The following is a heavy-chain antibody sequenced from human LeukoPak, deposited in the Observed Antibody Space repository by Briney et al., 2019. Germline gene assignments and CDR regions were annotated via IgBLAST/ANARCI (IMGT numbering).Heavy chain of an antibody. CDR3: TRVNLRGSQYNWFDP. Sequence: ASVKVSCKASGYTFTSYGISWVRQAPGQGLEWMGRITPIINSAKYAQKFRDRLTITADTSTGTAYMELSSLTPEDTALYYCTRVNLRGSQYNWFDPWGQGTLVIVSS. J-gene: IGHJ5*02. CDR2: ITPIINSA. D-gene: IGHD1-26*01. CDR1: GYTFTSYG. V-gene: IGHV1-69*04.